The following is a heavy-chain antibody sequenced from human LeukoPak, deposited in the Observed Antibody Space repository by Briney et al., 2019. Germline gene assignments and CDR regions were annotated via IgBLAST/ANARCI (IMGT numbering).Heavy chain of an antibody. CDR1: GGSFSGYY. CDR3: ARVGGEQQLLTTFDY. Sequence: SETLSLTCAVYGGSFSGYYWSWIRQPPGKGLEWIGEINHSGSTNYNPSLKSRVTISVDTSKNQFSLKLSSVTAADTAVYYCARVGGEQQLLTTFDYWGQGTLVTVSS. CDR2: INHSGST. J-gene: IGHJ4*02. D-gene: IGHD6-13*01. V-gene: IGHV4-34*01.